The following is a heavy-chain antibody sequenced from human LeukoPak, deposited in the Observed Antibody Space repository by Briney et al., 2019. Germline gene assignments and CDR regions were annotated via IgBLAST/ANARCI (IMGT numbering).Heavy chain of an antibody. Sequence: GGSLRLSWAASGFTFSSYAMSWVRQAPGKGLEWVSAISGSGGSTYYADSVKGRFTISRDNSKNPLYLQMNSLRAEATAVYYCAKARGSYGDYRFNWGQGTLVTVSS. J-gene: IGHJ4*02. CDR3: AKARGSYGDYRFN. D-gene: IGHD4-17*01. V-gene: IGHV3-23*01. CDR1: GFTFSSYA. CDR2: ISGSGGST.